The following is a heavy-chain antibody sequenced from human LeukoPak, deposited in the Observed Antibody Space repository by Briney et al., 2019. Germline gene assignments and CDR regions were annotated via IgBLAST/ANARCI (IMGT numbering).Heavy chain of an antibody. CDR2: IYLGDSNI. V-gene: IGHV5-51*01. Sequence: GESLKISCKGSGYTFTNYWIGWMRQIPGKGLEWMGIIYLGDSNIRYSPSFQGQVTISVDKSISTAYLQWSSLKASDTAMYYCARRPYCSSTICYGGDYFDYWGQGTLVTVSS. J-gene: IGHJ4*02. CDR1: GYTFTNYW. D-gene: IGHD2-2*01. CDR3: ARRPYCSSTICYGGDYFDY.